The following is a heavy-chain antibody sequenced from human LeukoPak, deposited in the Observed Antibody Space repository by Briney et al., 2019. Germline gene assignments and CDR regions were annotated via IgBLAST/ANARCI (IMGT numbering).Heavy chain of an antibody. CDR2: ISYDGSNK. J-gene: IGHJ4*02. CDR1: GFTFSSYA. CDR3: AREVVVAAGRFDY. V-gene: IGHV3-30-3*01. D-gene: IGHD6-13*01. Sequence: GGSLRLSCAASGFTFSSYAMHWVRQAPGKGLEWAAVISYDGSNKYYADSVKGRFTISRDNSKNTLYLQMNSLRAEDTAVYYCAREVVVAAGRFDYWGQGTLVTVSS.